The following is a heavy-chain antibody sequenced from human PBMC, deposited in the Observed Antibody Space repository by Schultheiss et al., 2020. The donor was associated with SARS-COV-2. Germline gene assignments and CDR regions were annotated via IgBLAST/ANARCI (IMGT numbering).Heavy chain of an antibody. J-gene: IGHJ6*02. Sequence: GGSLRLSCAASGFTFSSYAMSWVRQAPGKGLEWVSAISGSGGRTYYADSVKGRFTLSRDDSKNTLYLQMNSLRAEDTAVYYCASHRVYQLPPYGMDVWGQGTTVTVSS. D-gene: IGHD2-2*01. V-gene: IGHV3-23*01. CDR2: ISGSGGRT. CDR3: ASHRVYQLPPYGMDV. CDR1: GFTFSSYA.